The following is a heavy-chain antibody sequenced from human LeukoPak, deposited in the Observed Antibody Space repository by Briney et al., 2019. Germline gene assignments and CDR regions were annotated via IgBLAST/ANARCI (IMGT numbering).Heavy chain of an antibody. CDR1: GGSISSYY. V-gene: IGHV4-4*07. CDR2: IYTSGST. J-gene: IGHJ3*02. CDR3: ARGRYCTATTCDAGGDAFDI. D-gene: IGHD2-2*01. Sequence: SETLSLTCTVSGGSISSYYWSWMRQPAGKGLEWIGRIYTSGSTNYNPSLKSRVTMSADTSKNHFSLNLTSLTAADTAVYYCARGRYCTATTCDAGGDAFDIWGQGTMVTVSS.